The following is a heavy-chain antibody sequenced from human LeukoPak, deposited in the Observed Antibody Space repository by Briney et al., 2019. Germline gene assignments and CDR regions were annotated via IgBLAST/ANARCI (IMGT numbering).Heavy chain of an antibody. CDR2: ISRSGVAT. V-gene: IGHV3-23*01. Sequence: GGSLRLSCAASGFTFTSFAMSWVRQAPGKGLEWVSTISRSGVATYYANSVKGRFTISRDNCKNTVYLQMNSLRAEDTAIYYCAKHSHDGSAPYYEVQLDYWGQGTLVTASS. CDR1: GFTFTSFA. D-gene: IGHD3-22*01. CDR3: AKHSHDGSAPYYEVQLDY. J-gene: IGHJ4*02.